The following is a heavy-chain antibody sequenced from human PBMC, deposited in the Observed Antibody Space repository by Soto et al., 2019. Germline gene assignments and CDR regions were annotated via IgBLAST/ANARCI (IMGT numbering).Heavy chain of an antibody. CDR1: GFTFSNAW. V-gene: IGHV3-15*01. Sequence: GGSLRLSCAASGFTFSNAWMSWVRQAPGKGLEWVGRIKSKTDGGTTDYAAPVKGRFTISRDDSKNTLYLQMNSLKTEDTAVYYCTTASSGSLLFDYWGQGTLVTVSS. CDR2: IKSKTDGGTT. J-gene: IGHJ4*02. D-gene: IGHD3-10*01. CDR3: TTASSGSLLFDY.